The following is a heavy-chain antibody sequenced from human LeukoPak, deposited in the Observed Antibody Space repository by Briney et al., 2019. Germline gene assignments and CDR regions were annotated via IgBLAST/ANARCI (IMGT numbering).Heavy chain of an antibody. V-gene: IGHV3-23*01. Sequence: GGPLRLSCAASGFPFSIYVMLGVRQAPEKGLEWFSDVTGSGGCTYYADSVEGRFTISRDNSKNTLYLQINSLRVEDTAVYYCARDQLGAVLYFDYWGQGTLVTVSS. CDR3: ARDQLGAVLYFDY. J-gene: IGHJ4*02. CDR1: GFPFSIYV. CDR2: VTGSGGCT. D-gene: IGHD1-1*01.